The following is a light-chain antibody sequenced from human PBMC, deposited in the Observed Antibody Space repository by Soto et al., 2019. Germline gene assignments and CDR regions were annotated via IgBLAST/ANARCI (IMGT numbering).Light chain of an antibody. CDR2: GAS. V-gene: IGKV3-20*01. J-gene: IGKJ5*01. CDR1: QTVSSNY. CDR3: QQYTGPPTT. Sequence: EIVMTQSPATLSVSPGERATLSCSISQTVSSNYLAWCQQRPGQAPRLLIYGASTRAAGIPDRFSGSGSGTDFTLTITRLEPEDSAVYFCQQYTGPPTTFGQGTRLEIK.